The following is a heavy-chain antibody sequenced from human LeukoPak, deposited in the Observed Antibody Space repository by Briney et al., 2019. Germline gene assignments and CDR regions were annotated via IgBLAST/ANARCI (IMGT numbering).Heavy chain of an antibody. V-gene: IGHV3-20*04. J-gene: IGHJ4*02. Sequence: GGXXRLSCAASGFTFDDYGMSWVRQAPGKGLEWVSGINWNGGRTGYADSVKGRFTISRDNDKNSLYLQMNSLRAEDTALYYCARSVAASRDYWGQGTLVTVSS. CDR3: ARSVAASRDY. CDR1: GFTFDDYG. D-gene: IGHD2-15*01. CDR2: INWNGGRT.